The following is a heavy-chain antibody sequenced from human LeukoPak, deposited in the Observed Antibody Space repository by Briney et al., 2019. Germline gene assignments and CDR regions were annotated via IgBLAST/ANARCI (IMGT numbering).Heavy chain of an antibody. V-gene: IGHV3-21*01. CDR3: AKDRGNAYFDY. D-gene: IGHD4-4*01. J-gene: IGHJ4*02. CDR2: ISYSSGHI. Sequence: GGSLRLSCAASGFTFSNSGMNWVRQAPGKGLEWVSSISYSSGHIYYADSVKGRFTISRDNSKNTLYLQMNSLRAEDTAVYYCAKDRGNAYFDYWGQGTLVTVSS. CDR1: GFTFSNSG.